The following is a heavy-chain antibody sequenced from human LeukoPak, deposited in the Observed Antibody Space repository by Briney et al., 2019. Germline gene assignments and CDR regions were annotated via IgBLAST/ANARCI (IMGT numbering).Heavy chain of an antibody. CDR1: GGSISTYY. V-gene: IGHV4-59*01. Sequence: SETLSLTCSVSGGSISTYYWSWIRQPPGKGLEWIGYIDYSGSTNYNPSLKSRVTISVDTSKNQFSLRLSSVTAADTAVYYCASVSSYCSSTSCYNVYFDYWGQGTLVTVSS. J-gene: IGHJ4*02. CDR2: IDYSGST. CDR3: ASVSSYCSSTSCYNVYFDY. D-gene: IGHD2-2*02.